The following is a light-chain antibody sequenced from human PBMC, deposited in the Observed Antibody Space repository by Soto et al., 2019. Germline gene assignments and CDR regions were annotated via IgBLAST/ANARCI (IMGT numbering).Light chain of an antibody. V-gene: IGKV1-17*03. Sequence: EIQITQSPSAIAASVGGRINLPFRASQGNSNYLAWFQQKPGKVPKRLIYAASSLQSGVPSRFSGSGSGTEFTLTISSLQPEDFATYYCLQHNSYPNTFGQGTKLEIK. CDR3: LQHNSYPNT. CDR1: QGNSNY. CDR2: AAS. J-gene: IGKJ2*01.